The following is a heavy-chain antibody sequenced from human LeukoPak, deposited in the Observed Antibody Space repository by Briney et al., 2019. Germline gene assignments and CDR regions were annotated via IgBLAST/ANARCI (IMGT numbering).Heavy chain of an antibody. V-gene: IGHV1-46*01. CDR2: INPSGGST. D-gene: IGHD5-18*01. J-gene: IGHJ3*02. CDR3: ARELGSHISTWIQLSPEGDAFDI. Sequence: GASVKVSCKASGYTFTSYYMHWVRQAPGQGLEWMGIINPSGGSTSYAQKFQGRVTMTRDTSTSTVYMELSSLRSEDTAVYYCARELGSHISTWIQLSPEGDAFDIWGQGTMVTVSS. CDR1: GYTFTSYY.